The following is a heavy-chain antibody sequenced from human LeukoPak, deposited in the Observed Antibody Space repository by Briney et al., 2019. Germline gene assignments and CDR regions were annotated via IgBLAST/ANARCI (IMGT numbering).Heavy chain of an antibody. J-gene: IGHJ4*02. Sequence: AVKVSCKASGGTFSSYAISWVRQPPGQGLEWMGGIIPIFGTANYAQKFQGRVTITADESTTTAYMELSSLRLEDTAVYYCARSDVYGSRSYVFDYWGKGTLVTVSS. CDR2: IIPIFGTA. CDR3: ARSDVYGSRSYVFDY. D-gene: IGHD3-10*01. V-gene: IGHV1-69*01. CDR1: GGTFSSYA.